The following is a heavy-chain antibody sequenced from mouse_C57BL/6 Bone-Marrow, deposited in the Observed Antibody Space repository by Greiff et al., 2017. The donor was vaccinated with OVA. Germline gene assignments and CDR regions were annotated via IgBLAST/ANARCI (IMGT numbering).Heavy chain of an antibody. Sequence: VKLVESGPGLVQPSQSLSITCTVSGFSLTSYGVHWVRQSPGQGLEWLGVIWRGGSTDYNAAFMSRLSITKDNSKSQVFFKMNSLQADDTAIYYCAKKANYYGDYAMDYWGQGTSVTVSS. J-gene: IGHJ4*01. D-gene: IGHD1-1*01. CDR1: GFSLTSYG. V-gene: IGHV2-5*01. CDR2: IWRGGST. CDR3: AKKANYYGDYAMDY.